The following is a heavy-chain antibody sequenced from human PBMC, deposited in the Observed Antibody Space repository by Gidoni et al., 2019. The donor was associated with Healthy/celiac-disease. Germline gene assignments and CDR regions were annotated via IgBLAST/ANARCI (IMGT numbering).Heavy chain of an antibody. V-gene: IGHV3-74*01. CDR1: GFTFSSYW. D-gene: IGHD1-26*01. CDR3: AREVKWERYAFDI. Sequence: EVQLVESGGGLVQPGGSLRLSCAGSGFTFSSYWLHWVRKAPGKGLVWVARLNSDGSSTSYAASVEGRFTISRDNAKNTLYLQMNSLRAEDTAVYYCAREVKWERYAFDIWGQGTMVTVSS. J-gene: IGHJ3*02. CDR2: LNSDGSST.